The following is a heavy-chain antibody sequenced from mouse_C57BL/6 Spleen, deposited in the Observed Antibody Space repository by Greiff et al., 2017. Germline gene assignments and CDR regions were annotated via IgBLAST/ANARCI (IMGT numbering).Heavy chain of an antibody. Sequence: VKLQESGPELVKPGASVKISCKASGYSFTSYYIHWVKQRPGQGLEWIGWIYPGSGNTKYNEKFKGKGTLTADTSSSTAYMQLSSLTSEDSSVYYCARESFGSSPYFAYWGQGTTLTVSS. CDR3: ARESFGSSPYFAY. V-gene: IGHV1-66*01. J-gene: IGHJ2*01. CDR2: IYPGSGNT. D-gene: IGHD1-1*01. CDR1: GYSFTSYY.